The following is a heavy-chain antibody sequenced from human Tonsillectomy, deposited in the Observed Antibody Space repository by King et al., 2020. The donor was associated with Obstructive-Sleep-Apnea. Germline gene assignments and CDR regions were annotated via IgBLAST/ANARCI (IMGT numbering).Heavy chain of an antibody. CDR2: MSDSGST. CDR3: AKQESYFGSGSYASYWYFDL. J-gene: IGHJ2*01. Sequence: VQLQESGPGLVRPSETLSLTCTVSGGSISSYYWSWIRPPPGKGLEWIGYMSDSGSTKYNPSLKSRVTIAVDTSKNQFSLKLNSVTAADTAVYYCAKQESYFGSGSYASYWYFDLWGRGTLVTVSS. D-gene: IGHD3-10*01. CDR1: GGSISSYY. V-gene: IGHV4-59*08.